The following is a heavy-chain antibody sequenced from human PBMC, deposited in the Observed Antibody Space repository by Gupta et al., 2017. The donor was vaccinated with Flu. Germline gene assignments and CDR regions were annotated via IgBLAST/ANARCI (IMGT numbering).Heavy chain of an antibody. CDR3: ARGYCSSTSCYPYYMDV. Sequence: EVQLLESGGGLVQPGGSLRLSCAASGFTFSSYAMSWVRKAPGKGLEWVSAISGSGGSTYYADSVKGRFTLSRDNSKNTLYLQMNSLRAEDTAVYYCARGYCSSTSCYPYYMDVWGKGTTVTVSS. D-gene: IGHD2-2*01. V-gene: IGHV3-23*01. CDR1: GFTFSSYA. J-gene: IGHJ6*03. CDR2: ISGSGGST.